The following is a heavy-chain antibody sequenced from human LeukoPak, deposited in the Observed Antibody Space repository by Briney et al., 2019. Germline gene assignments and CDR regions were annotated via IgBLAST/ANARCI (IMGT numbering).Heavy chain of an antibody. V-gene: IGHV3-30-3*01. CDR3: ARAPGGGYCSGGRCYSMRNWFDP. CDR1: GFTFSSYA. CDR2: ISYVGSNK. J-gene: IGHJ5*02. Sequence: GGSLRLSCVASGFTFSSYAMHWVRQAPGKGLEWVAVISYVGSNKYYADSVKGRFTISRDDSKNTLYLQINSLRVEDTAVYYCARAPGGGYCSGGRCYSMRNWFDPWGQGTLVTVSS. D-gene: IGHD2-15*01.